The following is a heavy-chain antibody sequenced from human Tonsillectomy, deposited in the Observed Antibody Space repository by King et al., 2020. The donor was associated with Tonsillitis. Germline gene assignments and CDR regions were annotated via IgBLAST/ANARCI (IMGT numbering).Heavy chain of an antibody. J-gene: IGHJ4*02. CDR2: ISYDGSNK. V-gene: IGHV3-30*01. D-gene: IGHD1-26*01. CDR3: ARGELLRLYYFDY. CDR1: GFTFNSYA. Sequence: QVQLVESGGGVVQPGRSLRLSCAASGFTFNSYAIHWVRQAPGKGLEWVAVISYDGSNKYYADSVKGRFTISRDNSQNTLYLQMNSLRSEDTAVYYCARGELLRLYYFDYWGQGTLVTVSS.